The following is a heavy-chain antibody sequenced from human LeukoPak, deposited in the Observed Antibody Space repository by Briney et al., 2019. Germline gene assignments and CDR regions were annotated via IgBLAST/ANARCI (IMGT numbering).Heavy chain of an antibody. J-gene: IGHJ4*02. CDR3: AREDYSSSSGKGFYYFDY. Sequence: PGGSLRLSCVASGFIFSSFGMHWVRQAPGKGLEWVAVIWYDGSDKYYADSVKGRFTISRDNSKNTLYLQMNSLRAEDTAVYYCAREDYSSSSGKGFYYFDYWGQGTLVTVSS. CDR1: GFIFSSFG. V-gene: IGHV3-33*01. D-gene: IGHD6-6*01. CDR2: IWYDGSDK.